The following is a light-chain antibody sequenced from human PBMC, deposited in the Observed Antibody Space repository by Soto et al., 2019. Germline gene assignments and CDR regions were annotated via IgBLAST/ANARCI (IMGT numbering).Light chain of an antibody. CDR3: CSHAGTSIYV. Sequence: QSVLTQPRSVSGSPGRSVTISCTGTSSDVGGYNYVSWYQQHPGKAPKLMIYDVSKRPSGVPDRFSGFKSGNTASLTISGLQAEDEADYSCCSHAGTSIYVFGTGTKLTVL. J-gene: IGLJ1*01. V-gene: IGLV2-11*01. CDR2: DVS. CDR1: SSDVGGYNY.